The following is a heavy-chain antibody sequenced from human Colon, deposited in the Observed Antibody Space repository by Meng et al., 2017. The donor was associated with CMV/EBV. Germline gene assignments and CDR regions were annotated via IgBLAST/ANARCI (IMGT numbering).Heavy chain of an antibody. J-gene: IGHJ4*02. Sequence: GGSLRLSCAASGFTFSGSWMHWVRQAPGKGLVWVSRTNSDGSSTRYADSVKGRFTISRDNAKNTLYLQMNSLRAEDTAVYYCARDRRSSDLPGYWGQGTLVTVSS. D-gene: IGHD3/OR15-3a*01. CDR3: ARDRRSSDLPGY. CDR2: TNSDGSST. CDR1: GFTFSGSW. V-gene: IGHV3-74*01.